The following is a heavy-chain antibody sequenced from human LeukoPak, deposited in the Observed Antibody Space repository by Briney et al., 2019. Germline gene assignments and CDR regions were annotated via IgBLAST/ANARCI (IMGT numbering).Heavy chain of an antibody. CDR1: GGTFSSYA. CDR2: IIPILGIA. CDR3: ARSQWELPLSY. Sequence: GASVKVSCKASGGTFSSYAISWVRQAPGQGLEWMGRIIPILGIANYAQKFQGRVTITADKSTSTAYMELSSLRSEDTAVYYCARSQWELPLSYWGQGTLVTVSS. V-gene: IGHV1-69*04. J-gene: IGHJ4*02. D-gene: IGHD1-26*01.